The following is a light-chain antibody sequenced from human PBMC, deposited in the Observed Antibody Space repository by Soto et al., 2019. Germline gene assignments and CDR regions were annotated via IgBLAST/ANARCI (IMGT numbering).Light chain of an antibody. CDR1: QRITNNY. V-gene: IGKV3D-20*01. CDR2: DTS. CDR3: QQFGSLIT. J-gene: IGKJ4*01. Sequence: DIVLTQSPATLSLSPGERATLSCGASQRITNNYLAWYQQKPGLAPRLLIYDTSKRATGIPDRFSGSGSGTVFTLTISRLEPEDFAACYCQQFGSLITFGGATKVDIK.